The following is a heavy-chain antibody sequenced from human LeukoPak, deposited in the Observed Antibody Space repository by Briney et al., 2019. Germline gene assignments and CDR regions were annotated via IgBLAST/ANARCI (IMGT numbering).Heavy chain of an antibody. J-gene: IGHJ4*02. Sequence: GGSLRLSCAASGFTFSTYAMHWVRQAPGKGLEWVAVISYDGSNKYYADSVKGRFTISRDNSKNTPYLQMNSLRAEDTAVYYCAKDRQFAAVAGTFDYWGQGTLVTVSS. CDR2: ISYDGSNK. CDR3: AKDRQFAAVAGTFDY. V-gene: IGHV3-30*18. CDR1: GFTFSTYA. D-gene: IGHD6-19*01.